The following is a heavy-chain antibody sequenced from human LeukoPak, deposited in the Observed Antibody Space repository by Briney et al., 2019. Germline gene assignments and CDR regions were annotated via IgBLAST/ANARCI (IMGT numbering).Heavy chain of an antibody. Sequence: SETLSLTCTVSGDSFTSGDYYWPWIRQPRGRGREWIGYIYYSGSTNYNPSRKSRVTISEDTSNNQFSLNLNSVTAADTAVYYCASYIIKYRAFDYWGQGPLVTVSS. D-gene: IGHD2-2*02. V-gene: IGHV4-61*08. CDR1: GDSFTSGDYY. J-gene: IGHJ4*02. CDR3: ASYIIKYRAFDY. CDR2: IYYSGST.